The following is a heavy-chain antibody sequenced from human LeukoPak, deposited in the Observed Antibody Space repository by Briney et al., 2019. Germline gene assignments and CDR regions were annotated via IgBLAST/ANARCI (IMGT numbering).Heavy chain of an antibody. CDR1: GYTFTSYG. CDR2: ISAYNGNT. Sequence: GASVKVSCKASGYTFTSYGISWVRQAPGQGLEWMGWISAYNGNTNYAQKLQGRVTMTTDTSTSTAYMELRSLRAEDTAVYYCAKDMERYYYDNSFDYWGQGTLVTVSS. J-gene: IGHJ4*02. V-gene: IGHV1-18*01. D-gene: IGHD3-22*01. CDR3: AKDMERYYYDNSFDY.